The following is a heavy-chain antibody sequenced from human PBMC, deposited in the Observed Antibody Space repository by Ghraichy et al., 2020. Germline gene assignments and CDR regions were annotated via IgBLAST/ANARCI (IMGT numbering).Heavy chain of an antibody. V-gene: IGHV3-23*01. J-gene: IGHJ4*02. CDR1: GFTFGSYA. D-gene: IGHD2-15*01. Sequence: GSLRLSCAASGFTFGSYAMSWVRQAPGKGLEWISAVNNDGGGTYYADSVKGRFTISRDNSKITLFLQMSSLRAEDPAVSYCVKVSSDLGYCKTVTTGSRNLEDWGQGTLVTVPS. CDR2: VNNDGGGT. CDR3: VKVSSDLGYCKTVTTGSRNLED.